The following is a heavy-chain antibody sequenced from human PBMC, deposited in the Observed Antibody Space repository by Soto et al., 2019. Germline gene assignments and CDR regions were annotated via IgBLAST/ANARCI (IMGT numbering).Heavy chain of an antibody. CDR2: ISSNSDTR. CDR3: ARELRYFDPPRYGMDV. D-gene: IGHD3-9*01. V-gene: IGHV3-48*01. Sequence: GGSLRLSYAASGFSFSIYNMNWVLQAPGKGLEWVSYISSNSDTRYYADSVKGRFTISRDNSKNTLYLQMNSLRAEDTAVYYCARELRYFDPPRYGMDVWGQGTTVTVSS. CDR1: GFSFSIYN. J-gene: IGHJ6*02.